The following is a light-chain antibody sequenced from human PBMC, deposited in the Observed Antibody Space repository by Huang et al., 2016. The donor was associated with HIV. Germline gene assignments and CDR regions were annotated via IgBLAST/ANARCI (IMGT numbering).Light chain of an antibody. Sequence: EIVLTQSPATLSLSPGERATRSCRASQSVSNFLAWYQQKPGQAPGLLIDDASNRATGIPARFSGSGAGTDFTLTISSREPEDFAVYYCQQRSNWPPAFGQGTKVEIK. CDR2: DAS. CDR1: QSVSNF. CDR3: QQRSNWPPA. V-gene: IGKV3-11*01. J-gene: IGKJ1*01.